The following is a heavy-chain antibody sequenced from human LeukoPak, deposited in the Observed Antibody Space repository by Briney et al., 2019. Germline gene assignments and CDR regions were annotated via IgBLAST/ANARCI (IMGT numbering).Heavy chain of an antibody. CDR2: ISYSRNA. CDR3: AGLGVMVLVYQFES. D-gene: IGHD2-8*01. Sequence: SETLSLTCAVSGGSVSSSKYLWGWIRQPPGKELEWIGSISYSRNADYNPSLRSRVTLSVDTSKDQFSLKLTSVTAADSAVYYCAGLGVMVLVYQFESWGQGTPVTVSS. V-gene: IGHV4-39*07. CDR1: GGSVSSSKYL. J-gene: IGHJ4*02.